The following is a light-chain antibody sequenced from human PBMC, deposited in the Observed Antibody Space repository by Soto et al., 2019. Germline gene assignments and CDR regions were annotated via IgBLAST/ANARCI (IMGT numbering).Light chain of an antibody. J-gene: IGKJ1*01. CDR3: MQPPHWPPT. CDR1: QGLVYGDGNTY. Sequence: DVVLTQSPLSLPVTLGQPASISCRSSQGLVYGDGNTYLNWFHQRPGQPPRRPISKVSVRDSGVPDRFSGSGSGTDFTLTISRVEAEDVGFYYCMQPPHWPPTFGQGTLVEIK. CDR2: KVS. V-gene: IGKV2-30*01.